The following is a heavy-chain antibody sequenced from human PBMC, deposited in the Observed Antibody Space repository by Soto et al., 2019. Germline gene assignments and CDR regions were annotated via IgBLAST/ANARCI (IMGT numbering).Heavy chain of an antibody. CDR2: IYHSGST. J-gene: IGHJ6*02. CDR1: GGSISSGGYS. D-gene: IGHD6-19*01. CDR3: ARCPYSSGPDYYGMDV. V-gene: IGHV4-30-2*01. Sequence: SETLSLTCTVSGGSISSGGYSWSWIRQPPGKGLEWIGYIYHSGSTYYNPSLKSRVTISVDRSKNQFSLKLSSVTAADTAVYYCARCPYSSGPDYYGMDVWGQGTTVTVSS.